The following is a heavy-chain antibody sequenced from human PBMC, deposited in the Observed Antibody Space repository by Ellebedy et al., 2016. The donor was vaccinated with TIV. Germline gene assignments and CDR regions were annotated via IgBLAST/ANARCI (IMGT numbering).Heavy chain of an antibody. CDR2: IFYTGST. CDR3: ARFAYGYSSSWSPSPTDWFDP. CDR1: RGSISSYY. Sequence: SETLSLTCSVSRGSISSYYWTWIRQSPGKGLEWIGYIFYTGSTNYNPSLKSRVTISVDTSKNQFSLKLSSVTAADTAVYYCARFAYGYSSSWSPSPTDWFDPWGQGTLVTVSS. D-gene: IGHD6-13*01. V-gene: IGHV4-59*01. J-gene: IGHJ5*02.